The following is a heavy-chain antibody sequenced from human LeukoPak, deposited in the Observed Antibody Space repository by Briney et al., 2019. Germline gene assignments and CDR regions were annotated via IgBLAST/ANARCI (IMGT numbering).Heavy chain of an antibody. CDR3: ATGEQWLVGRFDY. Sequence: ASVKVSCKVSGYTLTELSMHWVRQAPGKGLEWMGGFDPEDGEAIYAQKFQGRVTMTEDTSTDTACMELSSLRSEDTAVYYCATGEQWLVGRFDYWGQGTLVTVSS. CDR1: GYTLTELS. CDR2: FDPEDGEA. J-gene: IGHJ4*02. D-gene: IGHD6-19*01. V-gene: IGHV1-24*01.